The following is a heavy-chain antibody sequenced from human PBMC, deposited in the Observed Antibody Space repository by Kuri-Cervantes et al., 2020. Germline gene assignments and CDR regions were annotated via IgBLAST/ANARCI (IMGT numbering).Heavy chain of an antibody. D-gene: IGHD6-13*01. CDR2: IYYSGST. J-gene: IGHJ4*02. Sequence: SETLSLTCTVSGGSISSYYWSWIRQPPGKGLEWIGYIYYSGSTNYNPSLKSRVTISVDTSKNQFSLKLSSVTAADTAVYYCARYSSSWYLDYWGQGTPVTVSS. CDR1: GGSISSYY. V-gene: IGHV4-59*01. CDR3: ARYSSSWYLDY.